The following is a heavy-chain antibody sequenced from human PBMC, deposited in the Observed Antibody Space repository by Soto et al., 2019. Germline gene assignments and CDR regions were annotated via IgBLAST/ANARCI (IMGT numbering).Heavy chain of an antibody. D-gene: IGHD2-2*01. CDR2: VYYTGTT. CDR3: ARNWNLALVPAAYFDS. V-gene: IGHV4-39*01. J-gene: IGHJ4*02. CDR1: NDSVLTSIYY. Sequence: SETLSLTCTVSNDSVLTSIYYWAWIRQPPGKGLEWIGTVYYTGTTYYNPSLQSRVTISIDTSKNQFSLNLDSVTAADTAVYYCARNWNLALVPAAYFDSWGQGXMVTVSS.